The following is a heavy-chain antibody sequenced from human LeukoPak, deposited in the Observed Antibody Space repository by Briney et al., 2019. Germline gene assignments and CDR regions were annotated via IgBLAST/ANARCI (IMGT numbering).Heavy chain of an antibody. CDR1: GGTFSSYA. J-gene: IGHJ4*02. CDR3: ARPGAVAGFDY. V-gene: IGHV7-4-1*02. D-gene: IGHD6-19*01. Sequence: AASVKVSCKASGGTFSSYAISWVRQAPGQGLEWMGWINTNTGNPTYAQGFTGRFVFSLDTSVSTAYLQISSLKAEDTAMYYCARPGAVAGFDYWGQGTLVTVSS. CDR2: INTNTGNP.